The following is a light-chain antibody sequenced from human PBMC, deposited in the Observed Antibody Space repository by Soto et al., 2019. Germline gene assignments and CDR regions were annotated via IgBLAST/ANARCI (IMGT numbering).Light chain of an antibody. CDR2: DVS. Sequence: VLTQPASMSGSPGQSVTISCAGTSSDIGGYNYVSWYQHHPGTAPKLIIYDVSSRPSGVSHRFSASKSGNTASLTISGLQAEDEADYYCSSFSVASPLFGTGTKITVL. V-gene: IGLV2-14*01. J-gene: IGLJ1*01. CDR1: SSDIGGYNY. CDR3: SSFSVASPL.